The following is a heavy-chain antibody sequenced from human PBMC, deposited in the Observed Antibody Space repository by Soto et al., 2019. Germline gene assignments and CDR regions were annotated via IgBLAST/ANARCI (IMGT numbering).Heavy chain of an antibody. CDR2: IWYDGSNK. V-gene: IGHV3-33*01. J-gene: IGHJ3*02. Sequence: GGSLRLSCAASGFTFSSYGMHWVRQAPGKGLEWVAVIWYDGSNKYYADSVKGRFTISRDNSKNTLYLQMNTLRAEDTAVYYCARDLGYSSSPRRNDAFDIWGQGTMVTVSS. D-gene: IGHD6-19*01. CDR1: GFTFSSYG. CDR3: ARDLGYSSSPRRNDAFDI.